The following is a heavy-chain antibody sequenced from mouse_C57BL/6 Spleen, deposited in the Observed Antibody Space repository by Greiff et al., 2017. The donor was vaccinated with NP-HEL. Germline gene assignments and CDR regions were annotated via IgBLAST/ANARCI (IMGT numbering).Heavy chain of an antibody. J-gene: IGHJ3*01. Sequence: EVKLMESGGDLVKPGGSLKLSCAASGFTFSSYGMSWVRQTPDKRLEWVATISSGGSYTYYPDSVKGRFTISRDNAKNTLYLQMSSLKSEDTAMYYCAREGTGWFAYWGQGTLVTVSA. CDR2: ISSGGSYT. CDR1: GFTFSSYG. V-gene: IGHV5-6*01. D-gene: IGHD4-1*01. CDR3: AREGTGWFAY.